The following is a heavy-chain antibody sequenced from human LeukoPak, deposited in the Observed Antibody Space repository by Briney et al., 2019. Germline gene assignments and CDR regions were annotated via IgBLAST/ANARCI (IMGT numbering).Heavy chain of an antibody. V-gene: IGHV4-59*01. D-gene: IGHD6-19*01. CDR2: IYYSGST. J-gene: IGHJ4*02. CDR1: GGSISSYY. CDR3: ARGVRGAGLPGRFDY. Sequence: SETLSLTCTVSGGSISSYYWSWIRQPPGKGLEWIGYIYYSGSTNYNPSLKSRVTISVDTSKNQFSLKLSSVTAADTAVYYCARGVRGAGLPGRFDYRGQGTLVTVSS.